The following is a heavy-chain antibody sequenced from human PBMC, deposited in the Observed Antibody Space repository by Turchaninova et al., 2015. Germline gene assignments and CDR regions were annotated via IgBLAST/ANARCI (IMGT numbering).Heavy chain of an antibody. CDR3: ARDPATVASRFDY. V-gene: IGHV4-34*01. J-gene: IGHJ4*02. CDR1: GCSVCGNY. Sequence: WPVEGCSVCGNYRSVVRQPPRKGLECIGQSKHRESTTYHPALKSRVTISVDTSNNQFSLKLNSWTAADTAVYYCARDPATVASRFDYWGQGTLVTVSS. CDR2: SKHREST. D-gene: IGHD4-23*01.